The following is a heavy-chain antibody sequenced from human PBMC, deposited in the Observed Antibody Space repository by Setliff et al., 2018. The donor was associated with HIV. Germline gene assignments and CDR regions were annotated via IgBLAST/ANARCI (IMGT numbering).Heavy chain of an antibody. CDR1: GGSISSNIYY. CDR2: IYYSGNT. V-gene: IGHV4-39*01. J-gene: IGHJ4*02. CDR3: AGHPAGTPARIDY. Sequence: SETLSLTCTVSGGSISSNIYYWGWIRRPPGRGLEWIGSIYYSGNTYYNPSLKRRVTMSVDTSSNQFSLSLTSVTATDTATYYCAGHPAGTPARIDYWGRGTLVTVSS. D-gene: IGHD2-2*01.